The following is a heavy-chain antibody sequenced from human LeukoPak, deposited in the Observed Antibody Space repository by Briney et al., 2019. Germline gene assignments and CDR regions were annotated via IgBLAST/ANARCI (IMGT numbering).Heavy chain of an antibody. Sequence: SETLSLTCTVSGGSISSTEDHWTWIRQRPGKGLEWIGYTSYSGYPDSNPSLKSRVTMLLDTSKNQFSLKLSSVTAADTAVYFCAREPTQPLRFGEFHPFDNWGQGTLVTVSS. CDR2: TSYSGYP. CDR3: AREPTQPLRFGEFHPFDN. D-gene: IGHD3-10*01. V-gene: IGHV4-31*03. J-gene: IGHJ4*02. CDR1: GGSISSTEDH.